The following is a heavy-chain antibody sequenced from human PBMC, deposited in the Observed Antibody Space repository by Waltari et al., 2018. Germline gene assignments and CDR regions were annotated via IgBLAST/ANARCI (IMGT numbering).Heavy chain of an antibody. CDR1: GDSISGNYW. CDR2: VHHSGKT. Sequence: QVQLQESGQGLVKPSGTLSLTCAVSGDSISGNYWWSWVRQSREKGLEWIGQVHHSGKTHYNPSLQSRATISVDKPKNQFSLNLHSVTAADTAVYYCAGDRAIGLFFDYWGRGTLVTVSS. V-gene: IGHV4-4*02. CDR3: AGDRAIGLFFDY. D-gene: IGHD2-2*01. J-gene: IGHJ4*02.